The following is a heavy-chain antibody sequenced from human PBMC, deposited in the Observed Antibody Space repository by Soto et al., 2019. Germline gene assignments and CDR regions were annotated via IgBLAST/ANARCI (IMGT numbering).Heavy chain of an antibody. CDR1: GYTFTSYA. Sequence: ASVKVSCKASGYTFTSYAMHWVRQAPGQRLEWMGWINAGNGNTKYSQKFQGRVTITRDTSASTAYMELSSLRSEDTAVYYCARGVGNWNDKYYFDYWGQGTLVTVSS. CDR2: INAGNGNT. V-gene: IGHV1-3*01. CDR3: ARGVGNWNDKYYFDY. J-gene: IGHJ4*02. D-gene: IGHD1-20*01.